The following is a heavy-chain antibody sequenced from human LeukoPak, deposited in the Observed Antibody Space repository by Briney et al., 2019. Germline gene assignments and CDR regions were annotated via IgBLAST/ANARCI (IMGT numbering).Heavy chain of an antibody. Sequence: SETPSLTCTVSGGSISSYYWSWIRQPPGKGLEWIGYIYYSGSTNYNPSLKSRVTISVDTSKNQFSLKLSSVTAADTAVYYCARLSAIRYGMDVWGQGTTVTVSS. CDR1: GGSISSYY. CDR3: ARLSAIRYGMDV. J-gene: IGHJ6*02. CDR2: IYYSGST. V-gene: IGHV4-59*08. D-gene: IGHD6-25*01.